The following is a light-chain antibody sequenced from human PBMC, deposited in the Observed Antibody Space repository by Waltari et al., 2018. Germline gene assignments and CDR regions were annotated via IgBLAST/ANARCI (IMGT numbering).Light chain of an antibody. CDR3: CSYAGSYTYV. V-gene: IGLV2-11*01. Sequence: QSALTQPHSVSGSPGQSVTISCPGSNTDVGGYNFVPWYQHHPGKAPKLMIYDVSKRPSGVPDRFSGSKSGNTASLTISGLQAEDEADYYCCSYAGSYTYVFGTGTKVTVL. CDR1: NTDVGGYNF. J-gene: IGLJ1*01. CDR2: DVS.